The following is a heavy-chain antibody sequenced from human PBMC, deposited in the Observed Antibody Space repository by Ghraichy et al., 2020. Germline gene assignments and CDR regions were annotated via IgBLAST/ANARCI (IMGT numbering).Heavy chain of an antibody. Sequence: VKVSCKASGYTFTVYYIHWVRQAPGQGLGWMGQIDPNSGGTNYAQKFHGRVTMTRDTSISTAYMELSSLRSDDTAVYYCTRSYYGGNSWYFDIWGRGTLVTVSS. V-gene: IGHV1-2*06. CDR3: TRSYYGGNSWYFDI. CDR2: IDPNSGGT. J-gene: IGHJ2*01. D-gene: IGHD4-23*01. CDR1: GYTFTVYY.